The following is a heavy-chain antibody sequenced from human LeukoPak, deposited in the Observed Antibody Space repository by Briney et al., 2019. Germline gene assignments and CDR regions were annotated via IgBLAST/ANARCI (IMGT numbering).Heavy chain of an antibody. CDR1: GYTFTTYG. J-gene: IGHJ2*01. D-gene: IGHD4-23*01. Sequence: ASVKVSCKASGYTFTTYGISWVRQAPGQGLEWMGWISVHSGNTNYAQKLHGRVAMTTDTSTSTAYLELRSLRSEDTTVYYCARVAVVTRDWYFDLWGRGTLVTVSS. V-gene: IGHV1-18*01. CDR2: ISVHSGNT. CDR3: ARVAVVTRDWYFDL.